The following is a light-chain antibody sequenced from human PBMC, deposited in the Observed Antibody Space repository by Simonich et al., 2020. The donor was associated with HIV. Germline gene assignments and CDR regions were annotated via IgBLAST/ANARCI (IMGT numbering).Light chain of an antibody. V-gene: IGKV1-9*01. CDR3: QQYNSYST. Sequence: IQLTQSPSFLSASVGARVTITCRASHVISSYLAWYQQKPGKAPKLLIYAASTLTSGVPSRFSGSGSGTEFTLTISSLQPEDFATYYCQQYNSYSTFGQGTKVEIK. J-gene: IGKJ1*01. CDR1: HVISSY. CDR2: AAS.